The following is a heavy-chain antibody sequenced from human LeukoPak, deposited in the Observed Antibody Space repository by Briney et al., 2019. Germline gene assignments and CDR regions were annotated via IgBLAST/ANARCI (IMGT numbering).Heavy chain of an antibody. D-gene: IGHD3-22*01. V-gene: IGHV3-20*01. J-gene: IGHJ4*02. Sequence: PGGSLRLSCAASGFTFDDYGMSWVRQAPGKGLEWVSGINWNGGSTGYADSVKGRFTISRDNAKNSLYLQMNSLRAEDTALYHCARLYDYYDSSGYYFDYWGQGTLVTVSS. CDR1: GFTFDDYG. CDR3: ARLYDYYDSSGYYFDY. CDR2: INWNGGST.